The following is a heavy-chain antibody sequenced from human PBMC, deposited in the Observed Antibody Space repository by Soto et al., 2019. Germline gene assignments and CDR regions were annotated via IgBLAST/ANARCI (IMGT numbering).Heavy chain of an antibody. J-gene: IGHJ4*02. CDR1: GFTFSSYG. Sequence: GGSLRLSCAASGFTFSSYGMHWVRQAPGKGLEWVAVISYDGSNKYYADSVKGRFTISRDNSKNTLYLQMNSLRAEDTAVYYCAKDHCSSTSCYDRPYWGQGTLVTVSS. CDR2: ISYDGSNK. CDR3: AKDHCSSTSCYDRPY. D-gene: IGHD2-2*01. V-gene: IGHV3-30*18.